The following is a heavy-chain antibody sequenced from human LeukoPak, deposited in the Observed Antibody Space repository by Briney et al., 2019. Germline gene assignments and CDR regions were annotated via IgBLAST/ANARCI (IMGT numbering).Heavy chain of an antibody. D-gene: IGHD3-22*01. CDR3: ARDRPNYYGSDGHYYRRDGDY. CDR1: GFTFSSYA. V-gene: IGHV3-23*01. Sequence: PGGSLRLSCAASGFTFSSYAMSWARQAPGKGLEWVSAITSRGESTWYVDSVKGRFTITRDNSENTLYLQMHSLRAEDTAVYYCARDRPNYYGSDGHYYRRDGDYWGRGTLVSVSS. CDR2: ITSRGEST. J-gene: IGHJ4*02.